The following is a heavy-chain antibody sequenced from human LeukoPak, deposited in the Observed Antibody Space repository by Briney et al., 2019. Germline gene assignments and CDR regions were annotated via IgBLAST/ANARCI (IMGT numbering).Heavy chain of an antibody. Sequence: SETLSLICTVSGGSISSYYWSWIRQPAGKGLEWIGRIYTSGSTNYNPSLKSRVTMSVDTSKNQFSLKLSSVAAADTAVYYCARDSHSGSYYEDAFDIWGQGTMVTVSS. CDR2: IYTSGST. J-gene: IGHJ3*02. CDR1: GGSISSYY. CDR3: ARDSHSGSYYEDAFDI. D-gene: IGHD1-26*01. V-gene: IGHV4-4*07.